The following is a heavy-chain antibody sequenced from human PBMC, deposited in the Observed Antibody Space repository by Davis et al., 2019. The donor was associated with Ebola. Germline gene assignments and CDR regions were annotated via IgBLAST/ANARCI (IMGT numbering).Heavy chain of an antibody. Sequence: GESLKISCAASGFTFSSYAMYWVRQAPGKGLEWVALISYDGSNKHYADSVKGRFTIFRDNSKNTLYLQTNSLRAEDTAVYYCARRADYWGQGTLVTVSS. CDR2: ISYDGSNK. V-gene: IGHV3-30*04. J-gene: IGHJ4*02. CDR1: GFTFSSYA. CDR3: ARRADY.